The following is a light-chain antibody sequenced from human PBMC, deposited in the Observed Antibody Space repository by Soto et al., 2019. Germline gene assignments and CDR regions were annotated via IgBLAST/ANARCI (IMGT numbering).Light chain of an antibody. CDR1: NSNIGRNT. J-gene: IGLJ2*01. CDR3: ATWDDSLNGVT. V-gene: IGLV1-44*01. CDR2: TNN. Sequence: QSALTQAPSASGTPGQRVTISCSGTNSNIGRNTVNWYHQLPGMAPKLLIYTNNQRPSGVPDRFSGSKSGTSASLAISGLQSEDEAIYYCATWDDSLNGVTFGGGTKLTVL.